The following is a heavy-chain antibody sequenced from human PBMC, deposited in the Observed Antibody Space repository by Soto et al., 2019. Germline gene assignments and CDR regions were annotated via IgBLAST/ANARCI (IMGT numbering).Heavy chain of an antibody. CDR2: ISSSSSTI. D-gene: IGHD6-25*01. J-gene: IGHJ4*02. CDR1: GFSFSSYW. CDR3: ARDSIAAGY. Sequence: GGSLRLSCAASGFSFSSYWMYWVRQAPGKGLEWVSYISSSSSTIYYADSVKGRFTISRDNAKNSLYLQMNSLRAEDTAVYYCARDSIAAGYWGQGTLVTVSS. V-gene: IGHV3-48*01.